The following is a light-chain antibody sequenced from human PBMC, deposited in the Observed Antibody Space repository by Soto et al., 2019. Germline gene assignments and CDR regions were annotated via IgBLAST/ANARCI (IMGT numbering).Light chain of an antibody. CDR3: CSYAGSSTSLYV. Sequence: QSALTQPASVSGSPGQSITISCTGTSSDVGSYNLVSWYQQHPGKAPKLMIYEVSTRPSGVSNRFSGSKSGNTASLTISGLQAEDEADYYCCSYAGSSTSLYVFGTGTQLTVL. CDR2: EVS. V-gene: IGLV2-23*02. CDR1: SSDVGSYNL. J-gene: IGLJ1*01.